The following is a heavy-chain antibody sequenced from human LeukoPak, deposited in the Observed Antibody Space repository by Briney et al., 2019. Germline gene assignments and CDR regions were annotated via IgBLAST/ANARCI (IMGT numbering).Heavy chain of an antibody. CDR2: ISSSSSTI. Sequence: GGSLRLSCAASGFTFSSYSMNWVRQAPGKGLEWVSYISSSSSTIYYADSVKGRFTISRDNAKNSLYLQMNSLRAEDTAVYYCARAPRYYYGSGVIWGQGTMVTVSS. CDR3: ARAPRYYYGSGVI. D-gene: IGHD3-10*01. V-gene: IGHV3-48*01. J-gene: IGHJ3*02. CDR1: GFTFSSYS.